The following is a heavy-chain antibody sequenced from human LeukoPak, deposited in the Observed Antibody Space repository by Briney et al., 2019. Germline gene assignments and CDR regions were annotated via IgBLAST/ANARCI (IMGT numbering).Heavy chain of an antibody. V-gene: IGHV1-69*13. Sequence: ASVKVSCKASGGTFSSYAISWVRQAPGQGLEWMGGIIPIFGTANYAQKFQGRVTITADESTSTAYMELSSLRSEDTAVYYCARDQSSGERYFDWLPLDYWGQGTLVTVSS. CDR2: IIPIFGTA. D-gene: IGHD3-9*01. CDR3: ARDQSSGERYFDWLPLDY. J-gene: IGHJ4*02. CDR1: GGTFSSYA.